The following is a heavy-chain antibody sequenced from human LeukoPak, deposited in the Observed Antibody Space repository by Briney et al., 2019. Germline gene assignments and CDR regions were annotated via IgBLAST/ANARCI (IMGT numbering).Heavy chain of an antibody. V-gene: IGHV3-74*01. CDR1: GFTFSNYW. J-gene: IGHJ4*02. Sequence: GGSLRLSCAASGFTFSNYWIYWVRQVPGKGLVWVSRISPDGKDTSHADSVKGRFTISRDNAKNTLYLQIHSLRAEDTAVYYCATYNWEYEADYWGQGTLVTVSS. D-gene: IGHD1-20*01. CDR3: ATYNWEYEADY. CDR2: ISPDGKDT.